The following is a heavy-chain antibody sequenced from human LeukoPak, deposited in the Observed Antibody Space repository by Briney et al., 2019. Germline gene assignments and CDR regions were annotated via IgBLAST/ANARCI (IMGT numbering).Heavy chain of an antibody. D-gene: IGHD2-2*02. J-gene: IGHJ5*02. V-gene: IGHV1-8*01. CDR2: MNPNSGNT. Sequence: ASVKVSYKASGYTFTSYDINWVRQATGQGLEWMGWMNPNSGNTGYAQKFQGRVTMTRNTSISTAYMELSSLRSEDTAVYYCARVEYCSSTSCYIGDWFDPWGQGTLVTVSS. CDR3: ARVEYCSSTSCYIGDWFDP. CDR1: GYTFTSYD.